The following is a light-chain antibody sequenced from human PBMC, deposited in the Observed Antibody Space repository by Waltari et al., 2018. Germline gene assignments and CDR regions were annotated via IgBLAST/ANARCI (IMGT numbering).Light chain of an antibody. CDR1: VLAKKY. Sequence: SYELTQPSSVSVSPGQTARITCSGDVLAKKYARWFQQKPGQAPVLVIYKDSERPSGIPGRCSGSSTGATVTLTSSRVEVEDEADYYCYSAADNNVGVFGGGTKLTVL. CDR3: YSAADNNVGV. V-gene: IGLV3-27*01. J-gene: IGLJ2*01. CDR2: KDS.